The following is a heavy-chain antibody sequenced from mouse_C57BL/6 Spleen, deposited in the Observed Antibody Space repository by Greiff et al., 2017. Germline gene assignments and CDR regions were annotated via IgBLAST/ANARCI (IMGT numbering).Heavy chain of an antibody. CDR1: GYTFTDYY. D-gene: IGHD3-3*01. V-gene: IGHV1-26*01. CDR3: ARSGDGD. CDR2: INPNNGGT. J-gene: IGHJ3*01. Sequence: EVQLQQSGPELVKPGASVKISCKASGYTFTDYYMNWVKQSHGKSLEWIGDINPNNGGTSYNQKFKGKATLTVDKSSSTAYMELRSLTSEDSAVYYCARSGDGDWGQGTLVTVSA.